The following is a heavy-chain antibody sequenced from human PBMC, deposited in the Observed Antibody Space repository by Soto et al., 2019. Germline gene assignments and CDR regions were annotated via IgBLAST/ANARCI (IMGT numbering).Heavy chain of an antibody. CDR1: WFTVSSNY. J-gene: IGHJ6*02. V-gene: IGHV3-53*01. CDR3: AGRSNRYGMDV. CDR2: IYSGGST. Sequence: VGSLRPSCAASWFTVSSNYMSWVRQAPGKGLEWVSVIYSGGSTYYADSVKGRFTISRDNSKNTLYLQMNSLRAEDTAVYYCAGRSNRYGMDVWGQGTTVTVSS. D-gene: IGHD4-4*01.